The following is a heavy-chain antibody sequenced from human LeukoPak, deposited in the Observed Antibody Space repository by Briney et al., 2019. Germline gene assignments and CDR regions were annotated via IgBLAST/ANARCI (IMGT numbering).Heavy chain of an antibody. CDR1: GFTFSSYG. Sequence: GETLRLSCAASGFTFSSYGMSWVRQAPGKGLEWVSAISGSGGSTYYADSVKGRFTISRDNSKNTLYLQMNSLRAEDTAVYYCAKGAFTMVRGVIMYWGQGTLVTISS. V-gene: IGHV3-23*01. D-gene: IGHD3-10*01. CDR3: AKGAFTMVRGVIMY. CDR2: ISGSGGST. J-gene: IGHJ4*02.